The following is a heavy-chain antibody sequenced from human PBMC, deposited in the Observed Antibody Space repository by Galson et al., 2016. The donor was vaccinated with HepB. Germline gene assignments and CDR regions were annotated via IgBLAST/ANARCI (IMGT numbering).Heavy chain of an antibody. V-gene: IGHV3-23*01. D-gene: IGHD2-15*01. Sequence: SLRLSCAASGFTFSNYAMSWVRQAPGTGLEWVSGIIENGGDTYSADSVKGRFTISRDTSKNTLYLQINSLRAEDTAVYYCAKDYRYGDSCCHFDSWGQGTLLTVSS. CDR3: AKDYRYGDSCCHFDS. J-gene: IGHJ4*02. CDR2: IIENGGDT. CDR1: GFTFSNYA.